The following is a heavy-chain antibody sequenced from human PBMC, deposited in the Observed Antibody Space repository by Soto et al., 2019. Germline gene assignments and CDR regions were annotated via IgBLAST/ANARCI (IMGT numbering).Heavy chain of an antibody. Sequence: QTLSLTCAISGDSVSSNNTAWNWIRQSPSRGLEWLGRTYYRSKWYNDYAVSVKSRIIINPDTSRNQFSLQLNSVTPEDTAVYYCVRHDYGDYGYDSWGQGTLVTVSS. D-gene: IGHD4-17*01. CDR3: VRHDYGDYGYDS. J-gene: IGHJ4*02. V-gene: IGHV6-1*01. CDR1: GDSVSSNNTA. CDR2: TYYRSKWYN.